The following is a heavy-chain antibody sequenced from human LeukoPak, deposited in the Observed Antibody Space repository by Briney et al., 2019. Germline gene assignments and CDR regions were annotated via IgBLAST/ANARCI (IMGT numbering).Heavy chain of an antibody. CDR2: IYYRGST. D-gene: IGHD5-24*01. CDR3: ARSRDGYNRGSFDY. Sequence: SETLSLTCTVSGGSISSSSYYWGGIRQPPGKGLEWIGSIYYRGSTYYNPSLKSRVTISVDTSKNQFSLKLSSVTAADTAVYYCARSRDGYNRGSFDYWGQGTLVTVSS. V-gene: IGHV4-39*01. CDR1: GGSISSSSYY. J-gene: IGHJ4*02.